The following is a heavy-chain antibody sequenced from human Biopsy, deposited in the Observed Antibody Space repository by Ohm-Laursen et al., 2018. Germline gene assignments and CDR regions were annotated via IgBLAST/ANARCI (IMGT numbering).Heavy chain of an antibody. J-gene: IGHJ4*02. CDR1: GDSVTKYY. V-gene: IGHV4-59*02. CDR3: TRVRTFGGVIGGYYFDS. Sequence: SETLSLTCTVSGDSVTKYYWSWIRQPPGRGLEWIGYIYDNGDTYYNPSLMSLVSISADTSKNQVSLRLNSVTAADTAVYYCTRVRTFGGVIGGYYFDSWGQGILVTVSS. CDR2: IYDNGDT. D-gene: IGHD3-16*02.